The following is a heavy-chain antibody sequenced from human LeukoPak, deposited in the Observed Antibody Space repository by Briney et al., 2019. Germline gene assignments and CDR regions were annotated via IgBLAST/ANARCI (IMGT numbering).Heavy chain of an antibody. CDR2: ISGSGGST. J-gene: IGHJ6*02. V-gene: IGHV3-23*01. CDR1: GFTFSSYA. Sequence: PGGSLRLSCAASGFTFSSYAMSWVRQAPGKGLEWVSAISGSGGSTYYADSVKGRFTISRDNSKNTLYLQMNSLRAEDTAVYYCARLSMVRGVNIDVWGQGTTVTVSS. CDR3: ARLSMVRGVNIDV. D-gene: IGHD3-10*01.